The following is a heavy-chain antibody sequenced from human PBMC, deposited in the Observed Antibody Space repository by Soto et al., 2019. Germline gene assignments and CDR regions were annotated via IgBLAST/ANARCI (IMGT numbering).Heavy chain of an antibody. V-gene: IGHV1-69*01. J-gene: IGHJ6*02. D-gene: IGHD3-22*01. CDR1: GGTFSSYA. CDR3: ARDEQYYYDSSGYSPRYGMDV. Sequence: QVQLVQSGAEVKKPGSSVKVSCKASGGTFSSYAISWVRQAPGQGLEWMGGIIPIFGTANYAQKFQGRVTITADESTRTAYMELSSLRSEETSVYYCARDEQYYYDSSGYSPRYGMDVWGQGTTVTVSS. CDR2: IIPIFGTA.